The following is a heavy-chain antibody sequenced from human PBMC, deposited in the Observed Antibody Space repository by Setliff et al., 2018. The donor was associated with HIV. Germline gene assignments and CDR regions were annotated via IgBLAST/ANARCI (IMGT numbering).Heavy chain of an antibody. J-gene: IGHJ4*02. V-gene: IGHV3-23*01. CDR3: VKGGDYNRRGFFDS. CDR1: GLTFSTSA. CDR2: ISRSGVST. D-gene: IGHD4-4*01. Sequence: PGGSLRLSCVVSGLTFSTSAMSWVRQGPGKGLHWVAGISRSGVSTHYADPVKGRFSISRDNSKNTLLLQMNSLRVEDTALYYCVKGGDYNRRGFFDSWGQGTLVTVSS.